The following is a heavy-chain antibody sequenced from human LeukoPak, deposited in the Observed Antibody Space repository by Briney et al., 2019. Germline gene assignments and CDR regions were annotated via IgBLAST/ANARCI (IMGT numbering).Heavy chain of an antibody. CDR2: MNPNSGNT. D-gene: IGHD1-26*01. V-gene: IGHV1-8*01. CDR3: ASMTYSGSYSVDY. Sequence: GASVKVSCKASGYTFTSYDINWVRQATGQGLEWMGWMNPNSGNTGYAQKFQGRVTMTTDTSTSTAYMELRSLRSDDTAVYYCASMTYSGSYSVDYWGQGTLVTVSS. J-gene: IGHJ4*02. CDR1: GYTFTSYD.